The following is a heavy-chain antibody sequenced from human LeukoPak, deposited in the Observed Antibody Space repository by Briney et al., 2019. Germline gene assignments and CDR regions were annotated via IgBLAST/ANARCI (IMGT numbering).Heavy chain of an antibody. CDR1: GFTFSTYW. J-gene: IGHJ4*02. CDR3: ARGGYSSSWYYRN. Sequence: PGGSLRLSCAASGFTFSTYWMSWVRQAPGKGLEWVANINQDGSEKYFVDSEKGRFTISRDNAKNSLYLQINSLRAEDTAVYSCARGGYSSSWYYRNWGQGTLVTVSP. V-gene: IGHV3-7*01. CDR2: INQDGSEK. D-gene: IGHD6-13*01.